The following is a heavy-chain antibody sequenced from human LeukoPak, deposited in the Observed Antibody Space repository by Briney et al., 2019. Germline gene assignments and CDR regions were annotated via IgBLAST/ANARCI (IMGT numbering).Heavy chain of an antibody. CDR1: GYSISSNSW. V-gene: IGHV4-28*01. CDR2: IYYNGNT. Sequence: SETLSLTCAVSGYSISSNSWWAWVRQPPGKGLEWIGYIYYNGNTYYNPYNPSLTSRVTMSVDTSKNQFSLKLDSVTEIDTAMYYCARNQAVAANRGASDVWGQGTMVTVSS. J-gene: IGHJ3*01. D-gene: IGHD6-19*01. CDR3: ARNQAVAANRGASDV.